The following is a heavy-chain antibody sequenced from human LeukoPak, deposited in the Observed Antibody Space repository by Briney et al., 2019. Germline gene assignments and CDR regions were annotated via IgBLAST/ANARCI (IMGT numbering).Heavy chain of an antibody. Sequence: ASVKVSCKASGYTFTSYDINWVRQATGQGLEWMGWMNPNSGNTGYAQKFQGRVTMTRNTSISTAYMELSSLRSEDTAVYYCARAMENPGSSWYHAFDIWGQGTMVTVSS. CDR1: GYTFTSYD. J-gene: IGHJ3*02. V-gene: IGHV1-8*01. CDR2: MNPNSGNT. CDR3: ARAMENPGSSWYHAFDI. D-gene: IGHD6-13*01.